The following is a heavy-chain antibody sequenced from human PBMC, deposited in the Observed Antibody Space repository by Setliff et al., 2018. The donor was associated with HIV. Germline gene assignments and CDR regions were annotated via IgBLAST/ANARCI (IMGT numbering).Heavy chain of an antibody. CDR2: INHSRST. Sequence: LSLTCAVYGGSLSAYSWTWIRQPPEKGLEWIGEINHSRSTKYNPSLKSRVTISVDTSKNQFSLKLSSVTAADTALYYCAKDYTPTFWEYNWFDVWGQGTLVTVSS. V-gene: IGHV4-34*09. D-gene: IGHD3-3*01. CDR3: AKDYTPTFWEYNWFDV. CDR1: GGSLSAYS. J-gene: IGHJ5*02.